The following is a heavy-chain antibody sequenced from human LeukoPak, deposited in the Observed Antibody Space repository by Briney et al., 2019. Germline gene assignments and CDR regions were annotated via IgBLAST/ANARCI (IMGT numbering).Heavy chain of an antibody. D-gene: IGHD3-3*01. J-gene: IGHJ4*02. CDR2: INPNSGGT. CDR3: ARGGFWSGYSDY. Sequence: ASVTVSCKASGYTFTAYYMHWVRQAPGQGLEWMGWINPNSGGTNYAQKFQGRVTMTRDTSISTAYMELSRLRSDDTAVYYCARGGFWSGYSDYWGQGTLVTVSS. CDR1: GYTFTAYY. V-gene: IGHV1-2*02.